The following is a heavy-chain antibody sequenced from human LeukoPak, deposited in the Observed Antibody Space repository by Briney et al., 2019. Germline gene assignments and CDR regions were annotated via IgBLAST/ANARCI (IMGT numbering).Heavy chain of an antibody. CDR2: ISGSGGST. D-gene: IGHD6-19*01. Sequence: GGSLRLSCTASGFTFSSYSLNWVRQAPGKGLEWVSAISGSGGSTYYADSVKGRFTISRDNSKNTLYLQMNSLRAEDTAVYYCAKAVAGTNTDYWGQGTLVTASS. J-gene: IGHJ4*02. V-gene: IGHV3-23*01. CDR3: AKAVAGTNTDY. CDR1: GFTFSSYS.